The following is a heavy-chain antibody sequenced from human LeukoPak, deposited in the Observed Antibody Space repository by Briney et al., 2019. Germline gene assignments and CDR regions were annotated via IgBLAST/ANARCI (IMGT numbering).Heavy chain of an antibody. V-gene: IGHV3-7*01. CDR3: VRDRGGGMDV. D-gene: IGHD4-23*01. CDR1: GFTFSSYW. Sequence: PGGSPRLSCAASGFTFSSYWMTWVRQAPGKGLEWVANIKQDGSETYYVDSVKGRFTISRDNAKNSVYLQMNSLRVEDTAVYYCVRDRGGGMDVWGKGTTVTVSS. CDR2: IKQDGSET. J-gene: IGHJ6*04.